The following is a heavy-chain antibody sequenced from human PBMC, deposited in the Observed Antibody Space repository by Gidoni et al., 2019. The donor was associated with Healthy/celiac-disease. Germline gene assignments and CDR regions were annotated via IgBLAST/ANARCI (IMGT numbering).Heavy chain of an antibody. D-gene: IGHD3-22*01. Sequence: EVQLVESGGGLVKPGGSLRLSCAASGFTFSSYSMNWVRQAPGKGLEWVSSISSSSSYIYYADSVKGRFTISRDNAKNSLYLQMNSLRAEDTAVYYCARGRDYYDSSGYLYYFDYWGQGTLVTVSS. V-gene: IGHV3-21*01. CDR1: GFTFSSYS. CDR3: ARGRDYYDSSGYLYYFDY. CDR2: ISSSSSYI. J-gene: IGHJ4*02.